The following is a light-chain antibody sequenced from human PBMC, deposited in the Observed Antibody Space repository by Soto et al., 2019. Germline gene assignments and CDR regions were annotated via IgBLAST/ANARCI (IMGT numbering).Light chain of an antibody. CDR2: GAS. V-gene: IGKV3-20*01. CDR1: QSVSRNY. CDR3: QQYGSSPTT. J-gene: IGKJ1*01. Sequence: EIVFTQSPCTLSFSPGERATLSCRASQSVSRNYLVWYQQKPGQAPRLLIYGASGRATGIPDRFSGSGSGTDFTLTISRLEPEDFAVYYCQQYGSSPTTFGHGTKVDIK.